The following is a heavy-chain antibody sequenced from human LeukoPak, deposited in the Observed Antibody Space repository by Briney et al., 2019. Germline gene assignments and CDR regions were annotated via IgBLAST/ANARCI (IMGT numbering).Heavy chain of an antibody. Sequence: SETLSLTCTVSGGSITSGSHYWGWIRQPAGKGLEWIGRIYTDGSTNYNPSLKSRVTISVDTSKNQFSLKVSSVTAADTAVYYCARDARGGRPYYFDSWGQGTLVTVSS. V-gene: IGHV4-61*02. CDR1: GGSITSGSHY. J-gene: IGHJ4*02. CDR3: ARDARGGRPYYFDS. CDR2: IYTDGST. D-gene: IGHD2-15*01.